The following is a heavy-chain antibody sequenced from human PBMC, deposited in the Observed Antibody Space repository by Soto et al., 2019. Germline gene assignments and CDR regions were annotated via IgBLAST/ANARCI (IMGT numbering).Heavy chain of an antibody. V-gene: IGHV3-23*01. J-gene: IGHJ4*02. CDR3: AKVEGFLDPFEY. D-gene: IGHD3-3*01. CDR1: GLTFSRCA. CDR2: ISDSGGST. Sequence: EVQLLESGGGLVQPGGSLRLSCAASGLTFSRCAMSWVRQAPGKGLEWVSVISDSGGSTYYADSVKGRFTISRDNSKNTLYLQMNSLRAEDTAVYYCAKVEGFLDPFEYWGQGTLVTVSS.